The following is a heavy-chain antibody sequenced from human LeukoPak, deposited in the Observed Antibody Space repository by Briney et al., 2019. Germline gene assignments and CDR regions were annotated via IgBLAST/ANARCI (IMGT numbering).Heavy chain of an antibody. Sequence: PGGSLRLSCAASGFTFSSYWMSWVRQAPGKGLEWVANIKQDGSEKYYVNSVKGRFTISRDNAKNSLYLQMNSLRAEDTAVYYCASGFGSYYYYYMDVWGKGTTVTVSS. D-gene: IGHD2-2*03. V-gene: IGHV3-7*01. CDR2: IKQDGSEK. CDR1: GFTFSSYW. J-gene: IGHJ6*03. CDR3: ASGFGSYYYYYMDV.